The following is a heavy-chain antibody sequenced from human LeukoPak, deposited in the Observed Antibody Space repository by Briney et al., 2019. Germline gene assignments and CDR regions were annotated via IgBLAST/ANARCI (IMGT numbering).Heavy chain of an antibody. V-gene: IGHV4-59*01. CDR1: GGSISSYY. Sequence: PWETLSLTCTVSGGSISSYYWNWIRQPPGKGLEWIGYIYYSGTTNYNPSLKGRVTISVDTSKNQFSLKLGSVTAADTAVYYCARVTCTSTSCYRKDAFDIWGQGTMVTVSS. D-gene: IGHD2-2*01. J-gene: IGHJ3*02. CDR2: IYYSGTT. CDR3: ARVTCTSTSCYRKDAFDI.